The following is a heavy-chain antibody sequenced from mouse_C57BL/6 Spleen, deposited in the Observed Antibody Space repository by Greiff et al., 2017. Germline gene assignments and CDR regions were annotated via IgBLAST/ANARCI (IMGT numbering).Heavy chain of an antibody. CDR3: AREGTGYFDY. CDR2: INYDGSST. V-gene: IGHV5-16*01. Sequence: EVKLVESEGGLVQPGSSMKLSCTASGFTFSDYYMAWVRQVPEKGLEWVANINYDGSSTYYLDSLKSRFIISRDNAKNILYLQMSSLKSEDTATYYCAREGTGYFDYWGQGTTRTVSS. J-gene: IGHJ2*01. CDR1: GFTFSDYY. D-gene: IGHD4-1*01.